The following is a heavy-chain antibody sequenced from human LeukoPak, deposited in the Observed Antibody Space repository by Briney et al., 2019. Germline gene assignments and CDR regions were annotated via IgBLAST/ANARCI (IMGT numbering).Heavy chain of an antibody. J-gene: IGHJ4*02. CDR2: IRSKANSYAT. CDR3: TRRTPCTNGVCPDY. CDR1: GFTFSGSA. V-gene: IGHV3-73*01. D-gene: IGHD2-8*01. Sequence: PGGSLKLSCAASGFTFSGSAMHWVRQASGKGLEWVGRIRSKANSYATAYAASVKGRFTISRDDSKNTAYLQMNSLTTEDTAVYYCTRRTPCTNGVCPDYWGQGTLVTVSS.